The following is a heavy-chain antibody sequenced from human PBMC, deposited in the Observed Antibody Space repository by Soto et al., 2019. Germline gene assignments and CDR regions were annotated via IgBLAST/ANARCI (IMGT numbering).Heavy chain of an antibody. CDR2: IYTSGST. CDR1: GGSISSYY. D-gene: IGHD2-15*01. CDR3: AREDIVVVVAAKLYYYYGMDV. Sequence: PSETLSLTCTVSGGSISSYYWSWIRQPAGKGLEWIGRIYTSGSTNYNPSLKSRVTMSVDTSKNQFSLKLSSVTAADTAVYYCAREDIVVVVAAKLYYYYGMDVWGQGTTVTVSS. J-gene: IGHJ6*02. V-gene: IGHV4-4*07.